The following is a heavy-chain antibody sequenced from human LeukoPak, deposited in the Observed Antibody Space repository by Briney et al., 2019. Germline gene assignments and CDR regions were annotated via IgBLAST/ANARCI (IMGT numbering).Heavy chain of an antibody. CDR2: ISTYNGNT. V-gene: IGHV1-18*01. J-gene: IGHJ4*02. CDR3: ASCSGGSCYSVDY. CDR1: GYTFTSYG. D-gene: IGHD2-15*01. Sequence: ASVKVSCKASGYTFTSYGISWVRQAPGQGLAWMGWISTYNGNTNYAQKFQGRVTMTRDTSISTAYMELSRLRSDDTAVYYCASCSGGSCYSVDYWGQGTLVTVSS.